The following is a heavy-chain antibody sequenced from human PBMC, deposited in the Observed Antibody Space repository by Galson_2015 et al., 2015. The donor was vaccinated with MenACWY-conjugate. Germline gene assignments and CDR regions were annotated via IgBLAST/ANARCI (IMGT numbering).Heavy chain of an antibody. J-gene: IGHJ4*02. CDR1: GFTFSTYW. CDR3: AKDANNLFDY. V-gene: IGHV3-7*03. CDR2: INQDGSEK. Sequence: SLRLSCAVSGFTFSTYWMSWVRQALGKGLEWVANINQDGSEKYSVASVRGRFTISRDNAKNSLYLQMNSLTAEDTAVYYCAKDANNLFDYWGQGALVTVSS. D-gene: IGHD1/OR15-1a*01.